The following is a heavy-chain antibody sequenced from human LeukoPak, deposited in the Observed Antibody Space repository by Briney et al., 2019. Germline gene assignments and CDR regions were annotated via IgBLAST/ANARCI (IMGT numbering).Heavy chain of an antibody. CDR3: ARGDSRFAFDI. J-gene: IGHJ3*02. Sequence: NPGGSLRLSRAASGFTFSDYYMSWIRQAPGKGLEWVSYISSSGSTIYYADSVKGRFTISRDNAKNSLYLQMNSQRAEDTAVYYCARGDSRFAFDIWGQGTMVTVSS. CDR1: GFTFSDYY. D-gene: IGHD3-22*01. CDR2: ISSSGSTI. V-gene: IGHV3-11*01.